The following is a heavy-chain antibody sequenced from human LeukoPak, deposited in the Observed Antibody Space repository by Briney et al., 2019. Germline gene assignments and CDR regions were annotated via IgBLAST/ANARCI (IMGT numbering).Heavy chain of an antibody. D-gene: IGHD3-3*02. Sequence: ASVKVSCKASGYSFTGHYMHWVRQAPGQGLEWMGWVNPKSGGTNYAQKFQGRVTMTRDTSISTAYMDMSSLRSDDTALYYCARVLAPSHGDAFDIWGQGTMVTVSS. V-gene: IGHV1-2*02. CDR1: GYSFTGHY. CDR3: ARVLAPSHGDAFDI. J-gene: IGHJ3*02. CDR2: VNPKSGGT.